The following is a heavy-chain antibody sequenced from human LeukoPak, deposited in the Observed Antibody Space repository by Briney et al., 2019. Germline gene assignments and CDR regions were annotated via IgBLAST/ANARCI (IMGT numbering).Heavy chain of an antibody. J-gene: IGHJ5*02. CDR1: GYTFTSYG. V-gene: IGHV1-18*01. CDR3: ARDIITMVWGVGRADWFDP. D-gene: IGHD3-10*01. Sequence: ASVKVSCKASGYTFTSYGISWVRQAPGQGLEWMGWISAYNGDTNYAQKLQGRVTMTTDTSTSTAYMELRSLRSDDTAVYYCARDIITMVWGVGRADWFDPWGQGTLVTVSS. CDR2: ISAYNGDT.